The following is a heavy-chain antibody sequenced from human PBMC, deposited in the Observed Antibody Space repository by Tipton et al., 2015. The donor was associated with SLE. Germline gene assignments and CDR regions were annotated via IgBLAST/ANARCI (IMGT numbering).Heavy chain of an antibody. CDR1: GGSVSSGGGS. Sequence: TLSLTCTVSGGSVSSGGGSWSWIRHHPGKGLAWFGYIYYSGTTYYSPSLKSRVAMSLDTSKNQFSLRLSSVTAADTAMYFCASTDTSGLLDWYFDLWGRGTLVTVSS. V-gene: IGHV4-31*03. J-gene: IGHJ2*01. D-gene: IGHD3-22*01. CDR3: ASTDTSGLLDWYFDL. CDR2: IYYSGTT.